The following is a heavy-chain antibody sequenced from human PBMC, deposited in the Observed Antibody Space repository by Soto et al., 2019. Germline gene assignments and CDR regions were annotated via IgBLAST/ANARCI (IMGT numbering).Heavy chain of an antibody. V-gene: IGHV4-31*03. D-gene: IGHD3-22*01. CDR3: ERVKDYYDSTSFDY. CDR2: IYYSGST. CDR1: GGSISSGGYY. Sequence: KSSETLSLTCTVSGGSISSGGYYWSWIRQHPGKGLEWIGYIYYSGSTYYNPSLKSRVTISVDTSKNQFSLKLSSVTAADTAVYYCERVKDYYDSTSFDYWGQGTLVTVSS. J-gene: IGHJ4*02.